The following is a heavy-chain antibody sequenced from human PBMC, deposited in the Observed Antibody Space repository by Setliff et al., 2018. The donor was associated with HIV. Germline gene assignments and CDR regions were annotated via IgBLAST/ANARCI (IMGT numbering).Heavy chain of an antibody. J-gene: IGHJ4*02. V-gene: IGHV4-38-2*01. CDR3: ARHAAGPDGPFDY. CDR2: VYHTGST. Sequence: SETLSLTCGVSGYSMSSGYYWGWIRQPPGKGLEWIGNVYHTGSTYYNPSLKSRVTISVDTSKNQFSLKLSSVIAADTAVYYCARHAAGPDGPFDYWGQGTLDTVSS. CDR1: GYSMSSGYY. D-gene: IGHD2-2*01.